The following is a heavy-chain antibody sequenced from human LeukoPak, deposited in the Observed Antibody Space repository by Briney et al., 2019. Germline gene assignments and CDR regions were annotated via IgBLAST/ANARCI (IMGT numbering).Heavy chain of an antibody. D-gene: IGHD5-18*01. CDR3: AKGSEYSYGYPNWFDP. Sequence: GGSLRLSCAASGFTFSSYGMHWVRQAPGKGLEWVAVISYDGSNKYYADSVKGRFTISRDNSKNTLYLQMNSLRAEDTAVYYCAKGSEYSYGYPNWFDPWGQGTLVTVSS. V-gene: IGHV3-30*18. J-gene: IGHJ5*02. CDR1: GFTFSSYG. CDR2: ISYDGSNK.